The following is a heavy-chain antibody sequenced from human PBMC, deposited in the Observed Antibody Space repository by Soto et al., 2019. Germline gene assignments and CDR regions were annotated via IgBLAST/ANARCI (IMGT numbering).Heavy chain of an antibody. CDR2: IYYSGST. Sequence: SETLSLTCHVSGGSISSYYWSWIRQPPGKGLEWIGYIYYSGSTNYNPSLKSRVTISVDTSKNQFSLKLSSMTAADTAVYYCALRSMAVVPEYWGQGTLVTV. CDR1: GGSISSYY. CDR3: ALRSMAVVPEY. D-gene: IGHD3-22*01. V-gene: IGHV4-59*01. J-gene: IGHJ4*02.